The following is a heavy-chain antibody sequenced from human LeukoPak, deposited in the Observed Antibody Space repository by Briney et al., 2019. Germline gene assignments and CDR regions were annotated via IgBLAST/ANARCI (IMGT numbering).Heavy chain of an antibody. CDR1: GFTFSSYG. J-gene: IGHJ4*02. V-gene: IGHV3-33*01. CDR2: IWYDGSNK. D-gene: IGHD3-10*01. Sequence: GALQLSCAASGFTFSSYGMHWVRQAPGKGLEWVAVIWYDGSNKYYADSVKGRFTISRDNSKNTLYLQMNSLRAEDTAVYYCARGWFGEPMGDYWGQGTLVTVSS. CDR3: ARGWFGEPMGDY.